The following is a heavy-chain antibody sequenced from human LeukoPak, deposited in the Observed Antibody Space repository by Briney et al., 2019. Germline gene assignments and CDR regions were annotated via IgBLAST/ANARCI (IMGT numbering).Heavy chain of an antibody. J-gene: IGHJ4*02. CDR2: IYHSGST. CDR3: ASTPGSGSPGYFDY. Sequence: PSETLSLTCAVSGGSISSGGYSWSWIRQPPGKGLEWIGYIYHSGSTYYNPSLKSRVTISVDTSENQFSLKLSSVTAADTAVYYCASTPGSGSPGYFDYWGQGTLVTVSS. CDR1: GGSISSGGYS. V-gene: IGHV4-30-2*01. D-gene: IGHD1-26*01.